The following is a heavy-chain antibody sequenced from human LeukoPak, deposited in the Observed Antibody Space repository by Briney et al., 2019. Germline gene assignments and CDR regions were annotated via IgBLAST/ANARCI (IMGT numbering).Heavy chain of an antibody. J-gene: IGHJ4*02. CDR1: GGSISSYY. CDR3: ARARLDSSGRFDY. V-gene: IGHV4-59*01. D-gene: IGHD3-22*01. CDR2: IYYGGST. Sequence: SETLSLTCTVSGGSISSYYWSWIRQSPGKGLEWIGYIYYGGSTDYNPSPKSRVTISKDTSKTQFSLRLSSATAADTAVYYCARARLDSSGRFDYWGQGTLVTVSS.